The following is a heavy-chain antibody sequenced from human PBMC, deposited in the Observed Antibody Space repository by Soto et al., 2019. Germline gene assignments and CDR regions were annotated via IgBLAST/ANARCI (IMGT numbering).Heavy chain of an antibody. V-gene: IGHV2-5*02. CDR2: IYWDDDK. CDR3: AHSYYDFWSGYYFLGWFDP. CDR1: GFSLSTSGVG. J-gene: IGHJ5*02. D-gene: IGHD3-3*01. Sequence: GSGPTLVNPTQTLTLTCTFSGFSLSTSGVGVGWIRQPPGKALEWLALIYWDDDKRYSPSLKSRLTITKDTSKNQVVLTMTNMDPVDTATYYCAHSYYDFWSGYYFLGWFDPWGQGTLVTVSS.